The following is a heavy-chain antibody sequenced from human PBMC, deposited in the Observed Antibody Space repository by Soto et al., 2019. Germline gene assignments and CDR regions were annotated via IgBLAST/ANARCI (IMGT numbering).Heavy chain of an antibody. Sequence: SETLSLTCAVYGGSFSAYYWSWIRQPPGKGLEWIGEINHSGGTSYNPSLKSRVTISVDTSKSQFSLKLTSVTAADRAVYYCARVYGGWYYFDYWGQGTLVTVSS. CDR2: INHSGGT. CDR1: GGSFSAYY. CDR3: ARVYGGWYYFDY. J-gene: IGHJ4*02. V-gene: IGHV4-34*01. D-gene: IGHD6-19*01.